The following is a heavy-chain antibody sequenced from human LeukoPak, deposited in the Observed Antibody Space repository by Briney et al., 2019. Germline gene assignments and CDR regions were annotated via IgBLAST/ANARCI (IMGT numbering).Heavy chain of an antibody. J-gene: IGHJ6*02. CDR1: GGSFSGYY. V-gene: IGHV4-34*01. CDR3: ARSESIAVVPAALGMDV. Sequence: SETLSLTCAVHGGSFSGYYWSWIRQPPGKGLEWIGEINHSGSTNYNPSLKSRVTISVDTSKNQFSLKLSSVTAADTAVYYCARSESIAVVPAALGMDVWGQGTTVTVSS. CDR2: INHSGST. D-gene: IGHD2-2*01.